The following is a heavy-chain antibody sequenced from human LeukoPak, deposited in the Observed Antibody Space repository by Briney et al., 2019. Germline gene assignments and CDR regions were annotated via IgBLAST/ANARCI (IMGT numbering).Heavy chain of an antibody. Sequence: SETLSLTCTVSGDSISSSNCYWGWIRQPPGKGLEWIGRIYTSGSTNYNPSLKSRVTMSVDTSKNQFSLKLRSVTAADTAVYYCARDKGLDILTGYYYYYMDVWGKGTTVTISS. J-gene: IGHJ6*03. V-gene: IGHV4-39*07. CDR1: GDSISSSNCY. D-gene: IGHD3-9*01. CDR3: ARDKGLDILTGYYYYYMDV. CDR2: IYTSGST.